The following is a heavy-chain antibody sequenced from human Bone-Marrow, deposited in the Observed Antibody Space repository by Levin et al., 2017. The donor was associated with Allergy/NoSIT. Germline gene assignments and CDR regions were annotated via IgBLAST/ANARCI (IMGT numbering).Heavy chain of an antibody. CDR1: GFTFDDYA. CDR2: ISWNSGSI. J-gene: IGHJ6*02. CDR3: AKVVTIFGVVNGDRGMDV. D-gene: IGHD3-3*01. V-gene: IGHV3-9*01. Sequence: SLKISCAASGFTFDDYAMHWVRQTPGKGLEWVSGISWNSGSITYADSVKSRFTISRDNAKNSLYLQMNSLRAEDTALYYCAKVVTIFGVVNGDRGMDVWGQGTTVTVSS.